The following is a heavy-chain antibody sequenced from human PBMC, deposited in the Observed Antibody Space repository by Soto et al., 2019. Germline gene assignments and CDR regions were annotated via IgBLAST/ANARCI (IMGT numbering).Heavy chain of an antibody. V-gene: IGHV1-69*01. J-gene: IGHJ6*02. CDR1: GGTFSSYA. D-gene: IGHD2-2*01. CDR2: FIPISDTT. CDR3: ARSQGSSTSLEIYYYYYYGMDV. Sequence: QVQLVQSGAEVKKPGSSVKVSCKSSGGTFSSYAISLVRQAPGQGLEWMGGFIPISDTTNYAQTFQGRVTITADESTSTAYMELSSLRSEDTAVYYCARSQGSSTSLEIYYYYYYGMDVWGQGTTVTVSS.